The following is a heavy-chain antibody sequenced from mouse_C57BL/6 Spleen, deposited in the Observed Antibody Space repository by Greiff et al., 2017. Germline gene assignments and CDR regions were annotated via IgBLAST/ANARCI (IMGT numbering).Heavy chain of an antibody. Sequence: VQLQQSGAELVKPGASVKLSCTASGFNIKDYYMHWVKQRTEQGLEWIGRIDPEDGETIYAPKFQGKATITADTSSNTAYLQLSSLTSEDTAVYYCARGFPYAMDYWGKGTSVTVSS. CDR3: ARGFPYAMDY. CDR1: GFNIKDYY. J-gene: IGHJ4*01. CDR2: IDPEDGET. V-gene: IGHV14-2*01.